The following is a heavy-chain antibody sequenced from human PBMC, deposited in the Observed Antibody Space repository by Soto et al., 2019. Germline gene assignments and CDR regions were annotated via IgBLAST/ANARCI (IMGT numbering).Heavy chain of an antibody. CDR2: IYADGDK. CDR3: AHRATMTIFGLIIDTGIWFDP. V-gene: IGHV2-5*02. J-gene: IGHJ5*02. Sequence: QINLIESGPTLVKPTQTLTLTCTFSGFSLSTSGAAVGWVRQPPGRALEWLALIYADGDKRYNASLGNRLTITKDTSMNPVVITLTNLEPADTATYYCAHRATMTIFGLIIDTGIWFDPWGQGTRVIVSS. CDR1: GFSLSTSGAA. D-gene: IGHD3-3*01.